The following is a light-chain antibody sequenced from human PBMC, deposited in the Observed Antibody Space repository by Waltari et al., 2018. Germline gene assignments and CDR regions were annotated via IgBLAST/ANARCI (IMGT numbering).Light chain of an antibody. CDR3: MQTKQFPWT. CDR2: EIS. CDR1: QSLLYTDGKTS. V-gene: IGKV2D-29*01. J-gene: IGKJ1*01. Sequence: DIVMTQTPVSLSVTPGQSASISCKSSQSLLYTDGKTSVYWYLQKAGQPPQLLIYEISKRFSGVPDRFSGSGSGTDFTLKISRVEAEDVGVYYCMQTKQFPWTLGQGTKVEVK.